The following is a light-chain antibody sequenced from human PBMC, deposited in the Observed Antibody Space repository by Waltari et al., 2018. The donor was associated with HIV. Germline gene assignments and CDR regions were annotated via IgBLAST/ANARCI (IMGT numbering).Light chain of an antibody. CDR3: QQYGSSPEYT. V-gene: IGKV3-20*01. CDR1: QSVSSSY. CDR2: GAS. Sequence: QSPGTLSLSPGERATLSCRASQSVSSSYLAWYQQKPGQAPRLLIYGASSRATGIPDRFSGSGSGTDFTLTISRLEPEDFAVYYCQQYGSSPEYTFGQGTKLEIK. J-gene: IGKJ2*01.